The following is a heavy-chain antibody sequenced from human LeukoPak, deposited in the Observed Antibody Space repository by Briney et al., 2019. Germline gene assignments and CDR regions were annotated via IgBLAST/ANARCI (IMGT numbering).Heavy chain of an antibody. J-gene: IGHJ4*02. Sequence: SQTLSLTCAISGDSVSSNSAAWNWIRQSPSRGLEWLGRTYYRSKWYNDYAVSVKSRITINPDTSKNQFSLQLNSVTPEDTAVYYCARGSSGWYHSRQLFDYWGQGTLVTVSS. V-gene: IGHV6-1*01. CDR3: ARGSSGWYHSRQLFDY. D-gene: IGHD6-19*01. CDR1: GDSVSSNSAA. CDR2: TYYRSKWYN.